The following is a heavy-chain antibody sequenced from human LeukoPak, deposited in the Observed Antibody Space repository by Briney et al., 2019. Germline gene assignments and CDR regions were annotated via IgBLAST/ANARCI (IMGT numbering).Heavy chain of an antibody. CDR3: ATVSFEWSIDY. Sequence: ASVNVSCKASGYTFTSYYMHWVRQAPGQGLEWMGIINPSGGSTSYAQKFQGRVTMTEDTSTDTAYMELSSLRSEDTAVYYCATVSFEWSIDYWGQGTLVTVSS. CDR2: INPSGGST. J-gene: IGHJ4*02. V-gene: IGHV1-46*01. CDR1: GYTFTSYY. D-gene: IGHD3-3*01.